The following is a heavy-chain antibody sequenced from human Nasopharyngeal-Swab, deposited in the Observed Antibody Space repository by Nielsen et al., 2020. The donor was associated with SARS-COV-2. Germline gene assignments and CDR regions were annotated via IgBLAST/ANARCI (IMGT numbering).Heavy chain of an antibody. CDR1: GGSCSGYY. V-gene: IGHV4-34*01. J-gene: IGHJ6*02. D-gene: IGHD1-1*01. CDR3: ARDESWRYYYGMDV. Sequence: SETLSLTCAVYGGSCSGYYWSWIRQPPGKGLEWIGEINHSGSTNYNPSLKSRVTISVDTSKNQVSLKLSSVTAADTAVYYCARDESWRYYYGMDVWGQGTTVTVSS. CDR2: INHSGST.